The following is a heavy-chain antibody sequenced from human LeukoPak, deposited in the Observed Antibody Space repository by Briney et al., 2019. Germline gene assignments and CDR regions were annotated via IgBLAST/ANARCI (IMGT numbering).Heavy chain of an antibody. V-gene: IGHV3-21*01. D-gene: IGHD1-26*01. J-gene: IGHJ4*02. CDR3: AREWDGYFDY. CDR2: ISSSSSYI. CDR1: GFTFSSYS. Sequence: KPGGSLRLSCAASGFTFSSYSMNWVRKAPGKGLEWVSSISSSSSYIYYADSVKGRFTISRANAKNSLYLQMNSLRAEDTAVYYCAREWDGYFDYWGQGTLVTVSS.